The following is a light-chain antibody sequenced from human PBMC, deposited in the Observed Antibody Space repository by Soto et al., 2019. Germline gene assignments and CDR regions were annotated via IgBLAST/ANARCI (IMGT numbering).Light chain of an antibody. V-gene: IGKV1-9*01. J-gene: IGKJ4*01. Sequence: DIPLTQSPSFLSASIGDRVTITCRASQGISSFLAWYQQTPGKAPKLLISAASTLQSGVPSRFSGSASGTEFTLTISSLQPEDFATYYCQQVNSYPLTFGGGTKVEMK. CDR2: AAS. CDR1: QGISSF. CDR3: QQVNSYPLT.